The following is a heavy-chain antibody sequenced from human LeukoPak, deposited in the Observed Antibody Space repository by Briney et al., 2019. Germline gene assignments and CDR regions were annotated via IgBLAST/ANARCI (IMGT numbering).Heavy chain of an antibody. CDR3: ARDYAMITFGGVIVRPFDY. J-gene: IGHJ4*02. D-gene: IGHD3-16*02. CDR1: GYTFTSYG. Sequence: ASVKVSCTASGYTFTSYGISWVRQAPGQGLEWMGWISAYNGNTNYAQELQGRVTMTTDTSTSTAYMELRSLRSDDTAVYYCARDYAMITFGGVIVRPFDYWGQGTLVTVSS. V-gene: IGHV1-18*01. CDR2: ISAYNGNT.